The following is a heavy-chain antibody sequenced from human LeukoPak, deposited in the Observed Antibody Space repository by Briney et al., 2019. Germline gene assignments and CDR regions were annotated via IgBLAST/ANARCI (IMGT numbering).Heavy chain of an antibody. D-gene: IGHD2-15*01. V-gene: IGHV3-30*18. Sequence: QPGGSLTLSCAASGFTYSSYGMHWLRQARGKGVEGVAVISYDGSNKYYADSVKGRFTISRDNSKNTLYLQMNSLRAEDTAVYYCANWGCSGGSCYPFDYWGQGTLVTVSS. CDR1: GFTYSSYG. J-gene: IGHJ4*02. CDR3: ANWGCSGGSCYPFDY. CDR2: ISYDGSNK.